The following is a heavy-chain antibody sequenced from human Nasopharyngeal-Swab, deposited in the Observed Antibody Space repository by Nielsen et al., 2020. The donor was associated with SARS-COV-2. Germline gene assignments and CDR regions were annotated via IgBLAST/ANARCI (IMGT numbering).Heavy chain of an antibody. J-gene: IGHJ4*02. CDR2: ISVGGPI. D-gene: IGHD2-2*02. CDR3: ARGTNYTLDY. V-gene: IGHV3-48*02. Sequence: ESLKISCAASGFTFRSYSMNWVRQAPGKGLEWVSHISVGGPIRYADSVKGRFTISRDNAENSLYLQMNSLRDGDTAMYYCARGTNYTLDYWGLGTLVTVSS. CDR1: GFTFRSYS.